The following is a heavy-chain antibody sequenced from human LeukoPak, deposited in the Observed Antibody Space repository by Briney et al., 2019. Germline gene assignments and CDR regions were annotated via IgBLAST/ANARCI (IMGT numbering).Heavy chain of an antibody. V-gene: IGHV3-53*01. D-gene: IGHD1-1*01. CDR1: EFSVSGTH. Sequence: PGGSLRLSCAASEFSVSGTHMSWVRQAPGKGLEWVSAMYTGGTTYYADSVQGRFTIYRDNSKNTLYLQMNSLRAEDTAVYYCAKDETTSGGGLASWGQGTLVSVSS. CDR3: AKDETTSGGGLAS. CDR2: MYTGGTT. J-gene: IGHJ4*02.